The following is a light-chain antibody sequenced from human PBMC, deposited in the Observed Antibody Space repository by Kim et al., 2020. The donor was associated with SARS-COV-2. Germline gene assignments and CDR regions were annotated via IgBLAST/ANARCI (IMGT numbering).Light chain of an antibody. J-gene: IGKJ1*01. V-gene: IGKV3-15*01. Sequence: SPGERVPLSCRASQNVNTNLAWYQQNPGQAPRLLIYDASSRAPGVPARFSGSGSGTDFTLTIGSLQSDDFAVYYCQQYNNWPPWTFGQGTKVDIK. CDR3: QQYNNWPPWT. CDR2: DAS. CDR1: QNVNTN.